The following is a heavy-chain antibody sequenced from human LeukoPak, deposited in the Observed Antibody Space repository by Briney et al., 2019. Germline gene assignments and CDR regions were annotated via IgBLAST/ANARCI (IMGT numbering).Heavy chain of an antibody. J-gene: IGHJ3*02. CDR3: ARDLGDYYDSRGAFDI. D-gene: IGHD3-22*01. V-gene: IGHV3-74*01. CDR1: AFTFSNYW. CDR2: INPDGTYT. Sequence: GGSLRLSCAASAFTFSNYWMHWVRQAPGEGLVWVSRINPDGTYTAYADSVKGRFTISRDNAKSTLYLQMNSLRAEDTAVYYCARDLGDYYDSRGAFDIWGQGTMVTVSS.